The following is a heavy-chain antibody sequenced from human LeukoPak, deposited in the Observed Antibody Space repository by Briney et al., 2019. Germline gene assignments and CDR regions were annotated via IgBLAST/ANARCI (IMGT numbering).Heavy chain of an antibody. CDR1: GFTFGSYS. CDR2: ISSSSSTI. Sequence: GGSLRLSCAASGFTFGSYSMNWVRQAPGKGLEWVSYISSSSSTIYYADSVKGRFTISRDNAKNSLYLQMNSLRAEDTAVYYCARDRGYDILTYYFDYWGQGTLVTVSS. V-gene: IGHV3-48*01. CDR3: ARDRGYDILTYYFDY. D-gene: IGHD3-9*01. J-gene: IGHJ4*02.